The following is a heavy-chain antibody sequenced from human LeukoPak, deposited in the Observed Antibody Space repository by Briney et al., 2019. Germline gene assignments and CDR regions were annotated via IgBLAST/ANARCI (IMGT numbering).Heavy chain of an antibody. CDR3: ARVIAVAGGVPPRYFDY. V-gene: IGHV4-34*01. D-gene: IGHD6-19*01. Sequence: PSETLSLTWAVYGGSFGGYYWSWIRQPPGKGLEWIGEINHSGSTNYNPSLKSRVTISVDTSKNQFSLKLSSVTAADTAVYYCARVIAVAGGVPPRYFDYWGQGTLVTVSS. J-gene: IGHJ4*02. CDR2: INHSGST. CDR1: GGSFGGYY.